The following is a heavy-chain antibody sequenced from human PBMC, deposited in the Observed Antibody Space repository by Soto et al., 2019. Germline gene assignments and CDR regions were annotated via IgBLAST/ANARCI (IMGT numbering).Heavy chain of an antibody. CDR3: AREVHYYGSGSYYKGVDY. D-gene: IGHD3-10*01. Sequence: PFETLSLTCTVSCGSIISGGYYWSWIRQHPGKGLEWIGYIYYSGSTYYNPSLKSRVTISVDTSKNQFSLKLSSVTAAGTAVYYCAREVHYYGSGSYYKGVDYWGQGTLVTVSS. CDR1: CGSIISGGYY. J-gene: IGHJ4*02. CDR2: IYYSGST. V-gene: IGHV4-31*03.